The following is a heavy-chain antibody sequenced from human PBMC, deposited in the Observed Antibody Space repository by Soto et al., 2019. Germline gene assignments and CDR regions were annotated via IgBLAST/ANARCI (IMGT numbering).Heavy chain of an antibody. CDR1: GGSFSGYY. D-gene: IGHD2-15*01. CDR3: GREVVAATQAAFDI. J-gene: IGHJ3*02. CDR2: INHSGST. V-gene: IGHV4-34*01. Sequence: SETLSLTCAVYGGSFSGYYWSWIRQPPGKGLEWIGEINHSGSTNYNPSLKSRVTISVDTSKNQFSLKLSSVTAADTAVYYCGREVVAATQAAFDIWGQGTMVTVS.